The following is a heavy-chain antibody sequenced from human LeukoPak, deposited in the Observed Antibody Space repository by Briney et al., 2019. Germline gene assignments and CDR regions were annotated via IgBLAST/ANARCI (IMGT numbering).Heavy chain of an antibody. CDR2: ISSSGSTI. CDR3: ASGSPAFDY. J-gene: IGHJ4*02. Sequence: PGGSRTLSCAASGFTFSSYEMNWVRQAPGKGLEWVSYISSSGSTIYYADSVKGRFTISRDNAKNSLYLQMNSLRAEDTAVYYCASGSPAFDYWGQGTLVTVSS. V-gene: IGHV3-48*03. CDR1: GFTFSSYE.